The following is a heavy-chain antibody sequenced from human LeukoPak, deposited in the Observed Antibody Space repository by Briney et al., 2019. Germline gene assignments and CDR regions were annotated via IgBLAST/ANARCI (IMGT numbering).Heavy chain of an antibody. CDR2: IKQDGSEK. J-gene: IGHJ3*02. Sequence: GSLRLSCAASGFTFSSYWMSWVRQAPGKGLEWVANIKQDGSEKYYVDSVKGRFTISRDNAKNSLYLQMNSLRAEDTAVYYCARAPTTGEDAFDIWGQGTMVTVSS. CDR1: GFTFSSYW. D-gene: IGHD7-27*01. CDR3: ARAPTTGEDAFDI. V-gene: IGHV3-7*01.